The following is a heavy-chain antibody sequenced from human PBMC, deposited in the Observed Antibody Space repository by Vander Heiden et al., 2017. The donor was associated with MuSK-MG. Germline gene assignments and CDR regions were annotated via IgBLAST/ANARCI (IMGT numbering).Heavy chain of an antibody. CDR2: IYYSGST. V-gene: IGHV4-31*03. J-gene: IGHJ4*02. CDR3: ARGYDFWSGSYYFDY. Sequence: QVQLQESGPGLVKPSPTLSLTCTVSGGSISSGGYDWSWIRQDPGKGLEWIGYIYYSGSTYYNPSLKSRVTISVDTSKNQFSLKLSSVTAADTAVYYCARGYDFWSGSYYFDYWGQGTLVTVSS. D-gene: IGHD3-3*01. CDR1: GGSISSGGYD.